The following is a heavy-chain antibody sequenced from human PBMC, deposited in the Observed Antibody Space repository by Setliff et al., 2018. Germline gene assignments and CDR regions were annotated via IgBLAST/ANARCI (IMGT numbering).Heavy chain of an antibody. CDR2: IFPGDSDT. J-gene: IGHJ3*02. V-gene: IGHV5-51*01. CDR1: GYSFSSYW. D-gene: IGHD3-3*01. CDR3: ARQAIFGSDAFDI. Sequence: GESLKISCEGSGYSFSSYWIGWVRQMPGKGLEWMGIIFPGDSDTRYSPSFQGQVTISADKSISTAYLQWRSLKASDTAMYYCARQAIFGSDAFDIWGQGTMVTVSS.